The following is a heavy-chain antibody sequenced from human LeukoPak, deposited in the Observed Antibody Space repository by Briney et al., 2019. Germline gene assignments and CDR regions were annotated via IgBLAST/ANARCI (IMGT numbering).Heavy chain of an antibody. Sequence: PGGSLRLSCAASGFTFSDDYMTWIRQTPGKGLECVSYISGDGSTIYYADSVKGRFTISRDNAKNSLFLQMNSLRAEDTAVYYCARERTTVRYWGQGTLVTVSS. D-gene: IGHD4-17*01. J-gene: IGHJ4*02. CDR1: GFTFSDDY. CDR3: ARERTTVRY. CDR2: ISGDGSTI. V-gene: IGHV3-11*01.